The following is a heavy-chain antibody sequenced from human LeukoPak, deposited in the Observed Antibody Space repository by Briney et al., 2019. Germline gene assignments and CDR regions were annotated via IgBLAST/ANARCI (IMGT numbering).Heavy chain of an antibody. CDR3: ARDVTVTTFGSSPDAFDI. CDR1: GYTLTELS. D-gene: IGHD4-17*01. J-gene: IGHJ3*02. CDR2: ISAYNGNT. Sequence: ASVKVSCKVSGYTLTELSMHWVRQAPGKGLEWMGWISAYNGNTNYAQKLQGRVTMTTDTSTSTAYMELRSLRSDDTAVYYCARDVTVTTFGSSPDAFDIWGQGTMVTVSS. V-gene: IGHV1-18*01.